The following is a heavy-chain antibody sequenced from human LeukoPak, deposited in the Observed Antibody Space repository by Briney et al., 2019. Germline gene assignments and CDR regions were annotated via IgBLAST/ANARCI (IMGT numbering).Heavy chain of an antibody. CDR3: AKRESYYYGMDV. CDR2: VHSSGSA. D-gene: IGHD3-10*01. Sequence: PSETLSLTCTVSGGSISSHYWSWIRQPPGQGLEWIGYVHSSGSANYNPSLKSRVTISVDTSKNQFSLKLSSVTAADTAVYYCAKRESYYYGMDVWGQGTTVTVSS. CDR1: GGSISSHY. J-gene: IGHJ6*02. V-gene: IGHV4-59*11.